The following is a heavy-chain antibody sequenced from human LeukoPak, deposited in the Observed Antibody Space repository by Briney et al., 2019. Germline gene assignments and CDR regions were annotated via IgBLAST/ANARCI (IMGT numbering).Heavy chain of an antibody. J-gene: IGHJ3*02. CDR1: GYNFASYW. CDR3: AKTRSTIESTWGDAFDI. CDR2: IYPGDSST. Sequence: GESLKISCKGSGYNFASYWIGWVRQMPGKGLEWMGLIYPGDSSTRYSPSFQGQGTISADKSISTAYLQWSSLKASDTAMYYCAKTRSTIESTWGDAFDIWGQGTMVIVSS. V-gene: IGHV5-51*01. D-gene: IGHD5/OR15-5a*01.